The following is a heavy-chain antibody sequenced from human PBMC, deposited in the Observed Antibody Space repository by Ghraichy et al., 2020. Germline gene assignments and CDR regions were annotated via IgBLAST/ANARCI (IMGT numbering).Heavy chain of an antibody. D-gene: IGHD3-22*01. V-gene: IGHV1-69*04. CDR2: IIPILGIA. Sequence: SVKVSCKASGGTFSSYAISWVRQAPGQGLEWMGRIIPILGIANYAQKVQGRVTITADKSTSTAYLELSSLRSEDTAVYYCARWYYYDSSGYYIFDAFDIWGQGTMVTVSS. CDR3: ARWYYYDSSGYYIFDAFDI. CDR1: GGTFSSYA. J-gene: IGHJ3*02.